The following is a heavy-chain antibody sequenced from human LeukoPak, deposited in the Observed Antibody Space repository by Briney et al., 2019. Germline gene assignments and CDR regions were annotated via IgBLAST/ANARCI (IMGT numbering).Heavy chain of an antibody. CDR1: GFTFTNYA. V-gene: IGHV3-23*01. CDR2: ISSSGANT. J-gene: IGHJ1*01. CDR3: AKDGHYDSSGFTLQY. D-gene: IGHD3-22*01. Sequence: GGSLRLSCAASGFTFTNYAITWVRQAPGKGLEWVSTISSSGANTYYADSVRGRFTISRDNSKNTLYLQMNSLRAEDTAVYYCAKDGHYDSSGFTLQYWGQGALVTVSS.